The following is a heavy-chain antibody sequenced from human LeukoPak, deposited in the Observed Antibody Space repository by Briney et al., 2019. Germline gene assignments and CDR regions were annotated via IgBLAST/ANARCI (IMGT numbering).Heavy chain of an antibody. D-gene: IGHD3-22*01. CDR3: ARDQDRQDYYYYMDV. Sequence: ASVKVSCKASGGTFSSYAISWVRQAPGQGLEWMGGIIPIFGTANYAQKFQGRVTITTDESTSTAYMELSSLRSGDTAVYYCARDQDRQDYYYYMDVWGKGTTVTVSS. CDR1: GGTFSSYA. CDR2: IIPIFGTA. J-gene: IGHJ6*03. V-gene: IGHV1-69*05.